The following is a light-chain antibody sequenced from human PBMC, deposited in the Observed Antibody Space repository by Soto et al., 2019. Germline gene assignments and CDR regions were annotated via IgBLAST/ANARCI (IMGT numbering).Light chain of an antibody. Sequence: QSALTQPASVSGSPGQSITISCTGTSSDIGSFNLVSWYQHHPGKAPKLIIYEGNTRPSGVSNRFSGSTSGDTASLTISGLQAEDEADYYCCSYVVNSIPLFGGGTKLTVL. J-gene: IGLJ2*01. CDR2: EGN. CDR1: SSDIGSFNL. V-gene: IGLV2-23*01. CDR3: CSYVVNSIPL.